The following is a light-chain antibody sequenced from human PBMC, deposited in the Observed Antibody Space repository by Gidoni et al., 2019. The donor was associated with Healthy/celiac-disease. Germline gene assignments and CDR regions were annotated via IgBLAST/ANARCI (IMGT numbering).Light chain of an antibody. CDR3: QQRSNWLYT. CDR2: DAS. Sequence: EIVLTQSPATLSLSPGARATLSCRASQSVSSDLAWYQPKPGQAPRLLIYDASNRATGIPARFSGSGSGTDFTLTISSLEPEDFAVYYCQQRSNWLYTFGQGTKLEIK. J-gene: IGKJ2*01. V-gene: IGKV3-11*01. CDR1: QSVSSD.